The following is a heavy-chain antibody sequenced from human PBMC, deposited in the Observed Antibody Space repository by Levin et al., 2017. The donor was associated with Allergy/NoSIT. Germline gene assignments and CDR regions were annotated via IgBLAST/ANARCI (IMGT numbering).Heavy chain of an antibody. CDR1: GGSISGHH. V-gene: IGHV4-59*11. D-gene: IGHD2-21*01. J-gene: IGHJ6*02. Sequence: LETLSLTCTVSGGSISGHHWSWIRQPPGKALEWIGNIHYSGTTKYNPSLKSRVTISVDTSKNQFSLKLSSVTAADTAVYYCGRDRSIKNQDGDFWYYGMDVWGQGTTVSVSS. CDR2: IHYSGTT. CDR3: GRDRSIKNQDGDFWYYGMDV.